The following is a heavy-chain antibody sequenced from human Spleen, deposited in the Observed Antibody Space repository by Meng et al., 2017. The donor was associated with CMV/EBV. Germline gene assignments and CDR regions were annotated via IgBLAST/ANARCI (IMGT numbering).Heavy chain of an antibody. CDR1: FTFSSYS. J-gene: IGHJ4*02. V-gene: IGHV3-21*01. CDR2: ISSSSSYI. D-gene: IGHD1-26*01. Sequence: FTFSSYSMHWVRQAPGKGLEWVSSISSSSSYIYYADSVKGRFTISRDNAKNSLYLQMNSLRAEDTAVYYCARPGAEWELLRMGFDYWGQGTLVTVSS. CDR3: ARPGAEWELLRMGFDY.